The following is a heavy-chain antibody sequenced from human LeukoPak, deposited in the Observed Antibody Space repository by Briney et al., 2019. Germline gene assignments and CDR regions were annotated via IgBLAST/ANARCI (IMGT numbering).Heavy chain of an antibody. CDR3: ARGGVGATTSRRRYYFDY. CDR1: GGPFSGYY. J-gene: IGHJ4*02. Sequence: SETLSLTCAVYGGPFSGYYWSWIRQPPGKGLEWIGEISHSGSTNYNPSLKSRVTISVDTSKNQFSLKLSSVTAADTAVYYCARGGVGATTSRRRYYFDYWGQGTLVAVSS. V-gene: IGHV4-34*01. D-gene: IGHD1-26*01. CDR2: ISHSGST.